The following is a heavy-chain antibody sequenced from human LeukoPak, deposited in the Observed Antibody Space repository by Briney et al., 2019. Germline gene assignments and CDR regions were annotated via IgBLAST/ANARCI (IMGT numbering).Heavy chain of an antibody. CDR3: ARVGGFGSGSYPFSY. CDR1: GDSISSGGYY. CDR2: LNFSGTT. J-gene: IGHJ4*02. D-gene: IGHD3-10*01. Sequence: PSQTLSLTCTVSGDSISSGGYYWTWIRQHPGKGLGWIGHLNFSGTTYSNPSLKSRVTISPDTSKNQFSLKLSSVTAADTAVYCCARVGGFGSGSYPFSYRGQGILVTVSS. V-gene: IGHV4-31*03.